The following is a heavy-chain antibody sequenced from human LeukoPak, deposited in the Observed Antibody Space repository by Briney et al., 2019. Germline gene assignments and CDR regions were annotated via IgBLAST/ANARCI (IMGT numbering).Heavy chain of an antibody. V-gene: IGHV1-18*01. Sequence: ASVKVSCKASGYTFTSYGFSWVRQAPGQGLEWMGWISAYNGNTNYAQKLQGRVTMTIDTSTSTAYMELRSLRSDDTAVYYCAGSGKRYSYGLGQFDYWGQGTLVTVSS. CDR3: AGSGKRYSYGLGQFDY. D-gene: IGHD5-18*01. J-gene: IGHJ4*02. CDR2: ISAYNGNT. CDR1: GYTFTSYG.